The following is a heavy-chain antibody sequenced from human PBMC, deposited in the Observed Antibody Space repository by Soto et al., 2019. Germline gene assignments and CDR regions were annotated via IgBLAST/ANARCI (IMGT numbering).Heavy chain of an antibody. CDR2: ISYDGSNK. CDR1: GFTFSSYA. D-gene: IGHD3-10*01. J-gene: IGHJ3*02. CDR3: ARAAAVRGPNDAFDI. Sequence: QVQLVESGGVVVQPGRSLRLSCAASGFTFSSYAMHWVRQAPGKGREWVAVISYDGSNKYYADSVKGRFTISRDNSKNTLYLQMNSLRAEDTAVYYCARAAAVRGPNDAFDIWGQGTMVTVSS. V-gene: IGHV3-30-3*01.